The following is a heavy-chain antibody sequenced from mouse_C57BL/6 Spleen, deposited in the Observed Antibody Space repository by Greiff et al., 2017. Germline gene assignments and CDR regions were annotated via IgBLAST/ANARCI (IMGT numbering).Heavy chain of an antibody. CDR2: ISGGGGNT. CDR3: ARRGYYYGSSYGYFDV. Sequence: DVMLVESGGGLVKPGGSLKLSCAASGFTFSSYTMSWVRQTPEKRLEWVATISGGGGNTYYPDSVKGRFTISRDNAKNTLYLQMSSLRSEDTALYYCARRGYYYGSSYGYFDVWGTGTTVTVSS. D-gene: IGHD1-1*01. J-gene: IGHJ1*03. CDR1: GFTFSSYT. V-gene: IGHV5-9*01.